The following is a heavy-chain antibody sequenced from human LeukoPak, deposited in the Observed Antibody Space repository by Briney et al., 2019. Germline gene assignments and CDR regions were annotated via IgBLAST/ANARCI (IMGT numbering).Heavy chain of an antibody. CDR3: TTVLEFYGSGSYYGAP. CDR1: GFTFSSYA. J-gene: IGHJ5*02. V-gene: IGHV3-15*01. D-gene: IGHD3-10*01. Sequence: GGSLRLSCAASGFTFSSYAMNWVRQAPGKGLEWVGRINSKTDGGTTDYAAPVKGRFTISRDDSQNTLYLQMNSLKTEDTAVYYCTTVLEFYGSGSYYGAPWGQGTLVTVSS. CDR2: INSKTDGGTT.